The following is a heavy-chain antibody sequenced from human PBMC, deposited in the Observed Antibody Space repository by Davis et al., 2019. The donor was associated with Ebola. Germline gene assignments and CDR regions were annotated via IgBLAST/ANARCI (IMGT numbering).Heavy chain of an antibody. Sequence: GESLKIPCASSGFSVLDKYMPWVRQAPGTGLQSVALIYGSGGTEFADSVKGRFTISRDNAKNGLYLQMNSLRAEDTAMYYCVFTSAADGGMGRDFWGQGSPVTVS. V-gene: IGHV3-53*01. J-gene: IGHJ4*02. CDR3: VFTSAADGGMGRDF. D-gene: IGHD6-13*01. CDR2: IYGSGGT. CDR1: GFSVLDKY.